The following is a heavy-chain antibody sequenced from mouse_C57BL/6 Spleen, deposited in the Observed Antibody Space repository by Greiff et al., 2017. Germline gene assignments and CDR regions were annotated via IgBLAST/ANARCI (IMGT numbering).Heavy chain of an antibody. V-gene: IGHV1-50*01. CDR3: ARSKESLYYYGRGYFDV. Sequence: QVHVKQPGAELVKPGASVKLSCKASGYTFTSYWMQWVKQRPGQGLEWIGEIDPSDSYTNYNQKFKGKATLTVDTSSSTAYMQLSSLTSEDSAVYYCARSKESLYYYGRGYFDVWGTGTTVTVSS. CDR1: GYTFTSYW. D-gene: IGHD1-1*01. J-gene: IGHJ1*03. CDR2: IDPSDSYT.